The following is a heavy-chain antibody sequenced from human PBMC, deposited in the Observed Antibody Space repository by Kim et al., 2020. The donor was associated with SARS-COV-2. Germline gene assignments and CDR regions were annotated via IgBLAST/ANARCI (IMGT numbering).Heavy chain of an antibody. D-gene: IGHD2-2*01. CDR2: IYHSGST. CDR3: VSLKLEYLAVDY. J-gene: IGHJ4*02. Sequence: SETLSLTCIVSGGSVSSGSYYWSWIRQPPGKGLEWIGYIYHSGSTNYNPSLKSRVTISVDMSENEFSLNLSSVTAADTAVYYCVSLKLEYLAVDYWGQGTLVTVSS. CDR1: GGSVSSGSYY. V-gene: IGHV4-61*01.